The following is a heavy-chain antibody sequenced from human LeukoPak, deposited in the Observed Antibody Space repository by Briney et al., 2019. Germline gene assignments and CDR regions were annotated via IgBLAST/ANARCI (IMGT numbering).Heavy chain of an antibody. CDR3: TTDPHDSLTAYYDYWFDP. CDR1: GFTFSNAW. Sequence: GGSLRLSCTVSGFTFSNAWMTWVRQAPGKGLEWVGRIKSKTDGGTTDYAAPVKGRFTISRDDSKKTLYLQMNSLKIEDTGVYYCTTDPHDSLTAYYDYWFDPWGQGTLVTVSS. D-gene: IGHD3-9*01. CDR2: IKSKTDGGTT. J-gene: IGHJ5*02. V-gene: IGHV3-15*01.